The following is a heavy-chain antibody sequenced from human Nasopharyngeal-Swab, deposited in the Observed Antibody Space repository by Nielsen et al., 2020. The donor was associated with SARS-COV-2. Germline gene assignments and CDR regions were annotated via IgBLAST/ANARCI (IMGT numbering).Heavy chain of an antibody. D-gene: IGHD6-19*01. CDR3: ARESGGWQPYFDS. CDR2: ITSTGAYI. J-gene: IGHJ4*02. Sequence: WIRQPPGKGLEWVSSITSTGAYIYYGGSVKGRFTISRDNARKSLHLQMNSLRAEDTAVYYCARESGGWQPYFDSWGQGTLVTVSS. V-gene: IGHV3-21*01.